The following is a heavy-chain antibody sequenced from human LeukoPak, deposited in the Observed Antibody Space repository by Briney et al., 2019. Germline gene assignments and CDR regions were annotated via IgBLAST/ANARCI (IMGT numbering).Heavy chain of an antibody. Sequence: GGSLRLSCAASGFTFSSYSMNWVRQAPGKGLEWVSSISSSSSYIYYAASVKGRFTISRDNAQNSLYLHMNSLRAEDTAVYYCAKDPSVVTPGDYWGQGTLVTVPS. V-gene: IGHV3-21*01. D-gene: IGHD4-23*01. CDR3: AKDPSVVTPGDY. CDR2: ISSSSSYI. CDR1: GFTFSSYS. J-gene: IGHJ4*02.